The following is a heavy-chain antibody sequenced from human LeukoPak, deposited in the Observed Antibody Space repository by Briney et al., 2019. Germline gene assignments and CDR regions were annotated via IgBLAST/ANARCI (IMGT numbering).Heavy chain of an antibody. D-gene: IGHD3-10*01. V-gene: IGHV3-74*01. Sequence: GGSLRLSCAASGFTFSSHWMHWVRQAPGKWLVWVSRISSDGTNTNYADSVKGRFTISRDNAKNTLYLQMNSLRVEDTAVYYCTRGPPDGSGNYYPGDFWGQGTLVTVSS. CDR2: ISSDGTNT. CDR3: TRGPPDGSGNYYPGDF. CDR1: GFTFSSHW. J-gene: IGHJ4*02.